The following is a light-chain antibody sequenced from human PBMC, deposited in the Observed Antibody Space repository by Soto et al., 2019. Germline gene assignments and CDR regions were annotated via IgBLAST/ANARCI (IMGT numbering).Light chain of an antibody. CDR2: AAS. J-gene: IGKJ4*01. Sequence: DIPMTQSPSSLSASLGDRVTITCRASQGIGVYLAWFQQKPGKVPKLLIYAASALQSGVPSRFSGSGSGTDFTITISSLQPEDFATYYCQKYNSAPLTVGGGTKVEIK. CDR1: QGIGVY. V-gene: IGKV1-27*01. CDR3: QKYNSAPLT.